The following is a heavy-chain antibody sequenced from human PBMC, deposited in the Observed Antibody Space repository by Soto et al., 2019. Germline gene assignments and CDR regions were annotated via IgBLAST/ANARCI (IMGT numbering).Heavy chain of an antibody. Sequence: QVQLVQSGAEVKKPGSSVKVSCKASGGAFSSYTISWVRQAPGQGLEWMGRIMPILGIANYAQKFQGRVTITADKSTSTAYMELSSLRSEDTAVYYCARDAPSSDWYFDLWGRGTLVTVSS. J-gene: IGHJ2*01. CDR1: GGAFSSYT. CDR3: ARDAPSSDWYFDL. CDR2: IMPILGIA. D-gene: IGHD3-22*01. V-gene: IGHV1-69*08.